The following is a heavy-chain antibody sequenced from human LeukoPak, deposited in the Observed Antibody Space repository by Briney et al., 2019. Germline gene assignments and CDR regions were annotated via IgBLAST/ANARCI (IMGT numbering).Heavy chain of an antibody. Sequence: GASVKVSCKASGYTFTSYGISWVRQAPGHGLEWMGWISAGNGKTKFAPSLQGRVSMTTDTSTSTAYMEMRSVRYDDTALYYCARDLLSGGSWGIYEYWGQGTLVTVSS. CDR2: ISAGNGKT. CDR3: ARDLLSGGSWGIYEY. J-gene: IGHJ4*02. CDR1: GYTFTSYG. V-gene: IGHV1-18*01. D-gene: IGHD3-16*01.